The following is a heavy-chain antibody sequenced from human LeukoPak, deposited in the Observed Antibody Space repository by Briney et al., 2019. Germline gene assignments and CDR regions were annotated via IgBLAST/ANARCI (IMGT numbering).Heavy chain of an antibody. J-gene: IGHJ4*02. CDR2: IYYSGST. CDR3: ASSPKASIAAKPLVY. Sequence: SETLSLTCTVSGGSISSYYWSWIRQPPGKGLEWIGYIYYSGSTNYNPSLKSRVTISVDTPKNQFSLKLSSVTAADTAVYYCASSPKASIAAKPLVYWGQGTLVTVSS. D-gene: IGHD6-6*01. CDR1: GGSISSYY. V-gene: IGHV4-59*01.